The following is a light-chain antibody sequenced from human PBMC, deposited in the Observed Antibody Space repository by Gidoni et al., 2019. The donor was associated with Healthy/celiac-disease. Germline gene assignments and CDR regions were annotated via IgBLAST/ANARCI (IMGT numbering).Light chain of an antibody. V-gene: IGKV1-12*02. Sequence: DIQMTEAPSSVSSSVGDRVTITFRARQGISSWLARYQQKPGKAPKLLIYASSSLQSGVPSRFSGSGSGTDFTLTISSLQPEDFETYYCQQANSFPWTFGQGTKVEIK. J-gene: IGKJ1*01. CDR2: ASS. CDR1: QGISSW. CDR3: QQANSFPWT.